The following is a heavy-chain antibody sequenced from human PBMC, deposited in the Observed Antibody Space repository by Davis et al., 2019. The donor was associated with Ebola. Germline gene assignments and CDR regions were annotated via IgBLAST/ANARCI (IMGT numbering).Heavy chain of an antibody. D-gene: IGHD3-3*01. CDR2: ISGSGGST. V-gene: IGHV3-23*01. Sequence: GESLKISCAASGFTFSSYAMSWVRQAPGKGLEWVSAISGSGGSTYYADSVKGRFTISRDNSKNTLYLQMNSLRAEDTAIYYCAKGKNYDFWRGYPHDAFDIWGQGTMVTVSS. J-gene: IGHJ3*02. CDR1: GFTFSSYA. CDR3: AKGKNYDFWRGYPHDAFDI.